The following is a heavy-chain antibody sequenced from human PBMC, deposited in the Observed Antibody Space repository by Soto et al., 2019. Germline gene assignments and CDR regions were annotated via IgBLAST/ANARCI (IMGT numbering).Heavy chain of an antibody. Sequence: QVQLVESGGGVVQPGTSLRLSCTASGFTFSTTGMHWVRQAPGKGLEWVAVISYDGSKTYYADSVKGRLTISRDNSRGTVYVQMNSLRPEDTAVYYCAKDLRQGASGATVYGMDVWGQGTTVSVSS. V-gene: IGHV3-30*18. CDR3: AKDLRQGASGATVYGMDV. J-gene: IGHJ6*02. CDR2: ISYDGSKT. D-gene: IGHD7-27*01. CDR1: GFTFSTTG.